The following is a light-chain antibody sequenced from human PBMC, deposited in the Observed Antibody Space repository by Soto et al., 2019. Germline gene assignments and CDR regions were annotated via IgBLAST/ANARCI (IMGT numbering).Light chain of an antibody. Sequence: DIQLTQSPSFLSASVGDRVTITCRASQGISSYLAWYQQKPGKAPKLLIYAASTLQSGVPSRFSGSGSGTEFTLTISSLQPEDFATYYCQQLNSYPITFCQGTRLEMK. J-gene: IGKJ5*01. V-gene: IGKV1-9*01. CDR1: QGISSY. CDR2: AAS. CDR3: QQLNSYPIT.